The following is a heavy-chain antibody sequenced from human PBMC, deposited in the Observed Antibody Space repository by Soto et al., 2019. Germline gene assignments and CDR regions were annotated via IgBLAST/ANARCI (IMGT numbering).Heavy chain of an antibody. D-gene: IGHD3-16*01. CDR3: ARPWGQLSTYYYGMDT. V-gene: IGHV3-23*01. Sequence: QLLESGGGLVQPGGSLRLSCAASGFTFNNYGMSWVRQAPGKGLEWIGAITGAGGSTYNADSVKGRFSISRDNSKNTLYLQMNSLRPEDTAVYYCARPWGQLSTYYYGMDTWGQGTTVTVSS. CDR2: ITGAGGST. J-gene: IGHJ6*02. CDR1: GFTFNNYG.